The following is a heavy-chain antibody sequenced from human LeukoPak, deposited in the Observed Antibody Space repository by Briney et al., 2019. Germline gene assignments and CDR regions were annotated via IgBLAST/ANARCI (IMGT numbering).Heavy chain of an antibody. J-gene: IGHJ4*02. V-gene: IGHV3-48*03. D-gene: IGHD2-2*01. Sequence: PGGSLRLSCAASGFTFSSYEMNWVRQAPGKGLEWVSYISSSASIIYYADSVKGRFTISRDNAKNSLYLQMNSLRAEDTAVYYCARDGYCSSTSCYGTGTYYFDYWGQGTLVTVSS. CDR3: ARDGYCSSTSCYGTGTYYFDY. CDR2: ISSSASII. CDR1: GFTFSSYE.